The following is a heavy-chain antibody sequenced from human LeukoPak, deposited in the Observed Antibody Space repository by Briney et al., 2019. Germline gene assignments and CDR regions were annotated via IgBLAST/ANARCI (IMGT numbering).Heavy chain of an antibody. CDR3: ASGTIGHYRAGPDY. CDR1: RFSFDDYA. CDR2: ISWDGGST. V-gene: IGHV3-43D*03. Sequence: GGSLTLSCAAYRFSFDDYARRWVRQLPGKGLEWVSLISWDGGSTYYADSVTGRFTIARANSNHSLYLQMNSLRAEDTALYYCASGTIGHYRAGPDYWGRGTLVNVPS. J-gene: IGHJ4*02. D-gene: IGHD4-17*01.